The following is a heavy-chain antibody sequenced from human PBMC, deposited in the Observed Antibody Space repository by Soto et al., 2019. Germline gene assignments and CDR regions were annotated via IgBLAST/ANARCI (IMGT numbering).Heavy chain of an antibody. V-gene: IGHV3-23*01. J-gene: IGHJ6*03. CDR2: ISGSGGST. CDR3: AKDQTGTTFRSGYYYMDV. CDR1: GFTFSSYA. Sequence: TGGSLRLSCAASGFTFSSYAMSWVRQAPGKGLEWVSAISGSGGSTYYADSVKGRFTISRDNSKNTLYLQMNSLRAEDTAVYYCAKDQTGTTFRSGYYYMDVWGKGTTVTVSS. D-gene: IGHD1-1*01.